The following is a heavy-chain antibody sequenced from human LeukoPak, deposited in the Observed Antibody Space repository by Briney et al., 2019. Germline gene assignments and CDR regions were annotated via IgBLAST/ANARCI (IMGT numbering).Heavy chain of an antibody. D-gene: IGHD3-10*01. CDR2: INPNRGGT. Sequence: VASVKVSCKASGYTFTGYYMHWVRQAPGKGLDWMGWINPNRGGTNYAQKFQGRVTMTRDTSISTAYMELSRLRSDDTAVYYCARVPGRNNWFDPWGQGTLVTVSS. CDR3: ARVPGRNNWFDP. CDR1: GYTFTGYY. J-gene: IGHJ5*02. V-gene: IGHV1-2*02.